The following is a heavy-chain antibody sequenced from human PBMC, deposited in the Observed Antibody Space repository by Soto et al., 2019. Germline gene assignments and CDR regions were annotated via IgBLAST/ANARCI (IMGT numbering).Heavy chain of an antibody. D-gene: IGHD3-3*01. J-gene: IGHJ5*02. CDR2: ISSSSSYI. CDR1: GFTFSSYS. V-gene: IGHV3-21*01. Sequence: PGGSLRLSCAASGFTFSSYSMNWVRQAPGKGLEWVSSISSSSSYIYYADSVKGRFTISRDNAKNSLYLQMNSLRAEDTAVYYCARVTVDYDFWSGSKNWFDPWGQGTLVTVSS. CDR3: ARVTVDYDFWSGSKNWFDP.